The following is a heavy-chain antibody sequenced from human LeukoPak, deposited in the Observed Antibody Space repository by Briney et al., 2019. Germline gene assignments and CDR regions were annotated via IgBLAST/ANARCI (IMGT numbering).Heavy chain of an antibody. CDR2: IKSKTDGGTT. J-gene: IGHJ4*02. V-gene: IGHV3-15*01. CDR3: AKDPETYYDFWSGYWGYFDY. CDR1: GFTFSNAW. Sequence: GGSLRLSCAASGFTFSNAWMNWVRQAPGKGLEWVGRIKSKTDGGTTDYAAPVKGRFTISRDDSKNTLYLQMNSLKTEDTAVYYCAKDPETYYDFWSGYWGYFDYWGQGTLVTVSS. D-gene: IGHD3-3*01.